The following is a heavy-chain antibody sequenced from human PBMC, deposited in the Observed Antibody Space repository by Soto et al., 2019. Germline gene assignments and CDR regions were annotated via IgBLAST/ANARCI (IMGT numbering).Heavy chain of an antibody. CDR2: IYPDDSDI. J-gene: IGHJ6*02. CDR1: GYRFTNYW. D-gene: IGHD3-10*01. Sequence: GESLKISCKGSGYRFTNYWIAWVRQMPGKGLEWMGIIYPDDSDIRYSPSFQGQVTISADKSISTAYLQWSSLKASDTAMYYCARQVWGVTSYGMDVWGQGTTVTVSS. CDR3: ARQVWGVTSYGMDV. V-gene: IGHV5-51*01.